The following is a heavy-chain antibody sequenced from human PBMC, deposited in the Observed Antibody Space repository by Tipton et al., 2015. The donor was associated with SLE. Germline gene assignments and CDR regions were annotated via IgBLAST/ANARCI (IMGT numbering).Heavy chain of an antibody. CDR1: GFTFDDYA. V-gene: IGHV3-9*01. CDR3: VKDLAPITAYFEN. Sequence: LRLSCVASGFTFDDYAMHWVRQSPGKGLEWVSSIYWNNSGVAYADSVKGRFTISRDTAGNSLYLQMDRLRPEDTAMYYCVKDLAPITAYFENWGQGALVTVSS. J-gene: IGHJ4*02. D-gene: IGHD2-21*02. CDR2: IYWNNSGV.